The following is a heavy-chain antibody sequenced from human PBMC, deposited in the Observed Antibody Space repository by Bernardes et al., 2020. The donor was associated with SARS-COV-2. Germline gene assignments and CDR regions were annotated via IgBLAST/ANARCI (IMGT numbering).Heavy chain of an antibody. J-gene: IGHJ4*02. CDR3: ATLWFGELLVY. Sequence: GGSLRLSCASSGFTFSSYAMSWVRQAPGKGLEWVSAISGSGGSTYYADSVKGRFTISRDNSKNTLYLQMNSLRAEDTAVYYCATLWFGELLVYWGQGTLGTVSS. D-gene: IGHD3-10*01. CDR1: GFTFSSYA. CDR2: ISGSGGST. V-gene: IGHV3-23*01.